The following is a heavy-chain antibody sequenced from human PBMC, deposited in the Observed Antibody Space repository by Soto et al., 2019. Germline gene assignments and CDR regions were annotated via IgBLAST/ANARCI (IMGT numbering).Heavy chain of an antibody. Sequence: PGGSLRLSCAASGFTFSGSAMHWVRQASGKGLEWVGRIRSKANSYATAYAASVRGRFTISRDDSKNTAYLQMNSLKTEDTAVYYCTRFFYGAGTGWFDPWGQGTLVTVSS. J-gene: IGHJ5*02. D-gene: IGHD6-13*01. CDR3: TRFFYGAGTGWFDP. CDR2: IRSKANSYAT. V-gene: IGHV3-73*01. CDR1: GFTFSGSA.